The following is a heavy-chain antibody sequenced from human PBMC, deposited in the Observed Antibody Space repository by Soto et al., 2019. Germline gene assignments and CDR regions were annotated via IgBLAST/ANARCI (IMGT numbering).Heavy chain of an antibody. D-gene: IGHD4-4*01. V-gene: IGHV4-59*08. CDR2: IHYSGST. Sequence: SETLSLTCTVSGGSITGYYWSWIRQPPGKGPEWIGNIHYSGSTNYNPSLKSRVTISLDTSKSQFSLRLSSVTAAETAVYYCARHSYYSNPLRFDPWGQGTLVTVSS. CDR1: GGSITGYY. J-gene: IGHJ5*02. CDR3: ARHSYYSNPLRFDP.